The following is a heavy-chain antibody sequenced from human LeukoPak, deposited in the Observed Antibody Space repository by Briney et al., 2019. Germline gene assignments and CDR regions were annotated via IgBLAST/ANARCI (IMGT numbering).Heavy chain of an antibody. CDR3: ARWGYCSSTSCYGYFDY. Sequence: SVKVSCKASGGTFSSYAISWVRQAPGQGLEWMGRIIPIFGTANYAQKFQGRVTITTDESTSTAYMELSSLRPEDTAVYYCARWGYCSSTSCYGYFDYWGQGTLVTVSS. J-gene: IGHJ4*02. D-gene: IGHD2-2*01. V-gene: IGHV1-69*05. CDR1: GGTFSSYA. CDR2: IIPIFGTA.